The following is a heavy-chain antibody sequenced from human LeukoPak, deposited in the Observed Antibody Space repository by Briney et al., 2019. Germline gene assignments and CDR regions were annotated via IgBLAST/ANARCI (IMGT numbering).Heavy chain of an antibody. J-gene: IGHJ6*03. V-gene: IGHV3-21*01. Sequence: GGSLRLSCAASGFTFNNYIMNWVRQAPGKGLEWVSSISSSSDYIYYADSVKGRFTISRDNAKNSLYLQMNSLRAEDTAVYYCARVVVVAATPRYYYYYYMDVWGKGTTVTVSS. CDR2: ISSSSDYI. D-gene: IGHD2-15*01. CDR1: GFTFNNYI. CDR3: ARVVVVAATPRYYYYYYMDV.